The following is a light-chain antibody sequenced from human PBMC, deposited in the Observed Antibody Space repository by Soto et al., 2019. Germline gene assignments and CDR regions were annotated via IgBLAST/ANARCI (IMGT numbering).Light chain of an antibody. CDR1: NSNIGADYG. CDR2: GNN. CDR3: AAWDDSLNGVV. Sequence: QAVVTQPPSVSGAPGQRVTISCTGTNSNIGADYGVQWYQQFPGTAPKLLIYGNNNRPSGVSDRFSGSKSATSASLAITGLQPGDEADYYCAAWDDSLNGVVFGGGTQLTVL. V-gene: IGLV1-40*01. J-gene: IGLJ2*01.